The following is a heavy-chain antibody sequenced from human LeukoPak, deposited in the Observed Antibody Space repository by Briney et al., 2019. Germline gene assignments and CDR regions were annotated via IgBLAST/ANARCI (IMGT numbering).Heavy chain of an antibody. J-gene: IGHJ1*01. CDR3: AGSTVWSGIFQY. Sequence: GGSLRLSCAATGFTFSYYSMTWVRQAPGKGLEWVSYIDSSSATTYYADSVKGRFIISRDNAKNSLFLQINSLRAEDTAVYYCAGSTVWSGIFQYWGQGTLVTVSS. D-gene: IGHD3-3*01. V-gene: IGHV3-48*01. CDR1: GFTFSYYS. CDR2: IDSSSATT.